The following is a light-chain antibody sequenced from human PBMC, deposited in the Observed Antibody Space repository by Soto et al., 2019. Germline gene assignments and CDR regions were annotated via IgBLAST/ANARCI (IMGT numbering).Light chain of an antibody. V-gene: IGKV3-15*01. CDR2: GPS. CDR1: QSVSSN. Sequence: ETVMTQSPATLSVSPGERATLSCRASQSVSSNLAWYQQKPGQAPRLLIYGPSTRATGIPARFSGSGSGTEFTLPISSLQSEDFAVYYCQQYNNWPPDLTFGPGTKVDIK. CDR3: QQYNNWPPDLT. J-gene: IGKJ3*01.